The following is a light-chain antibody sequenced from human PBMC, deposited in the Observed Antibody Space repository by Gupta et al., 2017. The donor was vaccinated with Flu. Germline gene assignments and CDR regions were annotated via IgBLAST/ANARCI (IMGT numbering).Light chain of an antibody. CDR1: QSGLYSSNNKNY. CDR2: WAS. V-gene: IGKV4-1*01. J-gene: IGKJ2*01. CDR3: QQEDSTPYT. Sequence: DIVMTQSPDSLAVSLGERATINCKSSQSGLYSSNNKNYLAWYQQKPGQPPKLLIYWASTRESGVPDRFSGRGSGTDFTLTISSLQAEDVAVYYCQQEDSTPYTFGQGTKLEIK.